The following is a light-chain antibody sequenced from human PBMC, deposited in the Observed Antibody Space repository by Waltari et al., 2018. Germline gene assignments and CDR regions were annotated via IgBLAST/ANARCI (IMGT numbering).Light chain of an antibody. CDR1: QSVGTY. CDR2: DAS. CDR3: QQRRNCPLT. V-gene: IGKV3-11*01. J-gene: IGKJ4*01. Sequence: EIVLTKSLAILSFSPGERATLSCRASQSVGTYLAWYQQRPGQSPRLLIYDASYRATGIPARFSGSGSETDFTLTISSLQPEDFAVYYCQQRRNCPLTFGGGTRVQI.